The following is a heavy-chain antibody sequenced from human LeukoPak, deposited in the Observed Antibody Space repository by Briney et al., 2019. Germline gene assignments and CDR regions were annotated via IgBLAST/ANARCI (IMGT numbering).Heavy chain of an antibody. CDR3: ARHEQQLPDY. J-gene: IGHJ4*02. CDR2: IDPSDSYT. D-gene: IGHD6-13*01. CDR1: GYSFTSYW. V-gene: IGHV5-10-1*01. Sequence: GESLKISCKGSGYSFTSYWISWVRQMPGKGLEWMGRIDPSDSYTNYSPPFQGHVTISADKSISTAYLQWSSLKASDTAMYYCARHEQQLPDYWGQGTLVTVSS.